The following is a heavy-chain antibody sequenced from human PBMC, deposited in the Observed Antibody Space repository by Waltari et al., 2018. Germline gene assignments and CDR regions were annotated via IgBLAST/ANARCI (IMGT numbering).Heavy chain of an antibody. CDR1: GFTFDDYA. J-gene: IGHJ3*02. Sequence: EVQQVESGGGLVQPGRSLRLSCAASGFTFDDYAMHWVRQALGKGLEWVSGISWNSGSIGYADSVKGRFTISRDNAKNSLYLQMNSLRAEDMALYYCAKDQLLGDSSGWGAFDIWGQGTMVTVSS. CDR2: ISWNSGSI. CDR3: AKDQLLGDSSGWGAFDI. V-gene: IGHV3-9*03. D-gene: IGHD3-22*01.